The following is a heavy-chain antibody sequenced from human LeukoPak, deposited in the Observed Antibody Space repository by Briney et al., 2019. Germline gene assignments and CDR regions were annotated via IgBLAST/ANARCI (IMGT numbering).Heavy chain of an antibody. CDR3: AREVDTAIVGMDV. V-gene: IGHV1-69*04. J-gene: IGHJ6*02. Sequence: SVKVSFKASGGTFISYAISWVRQAPGQGLEWMGRIIPILGIANYAQKSQGRVTITADKSTSTAYMELSSLRSEDTAVYYCAREVDTAIVGMDVWGQGTTVTVSS. CDR1: GGTFISYA. D-gene: IGHD5-18*01. CDR2: IIPILGIA.